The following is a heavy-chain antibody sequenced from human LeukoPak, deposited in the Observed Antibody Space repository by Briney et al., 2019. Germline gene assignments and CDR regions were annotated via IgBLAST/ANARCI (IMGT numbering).Heavy chain of an antibody. CDR3: AGERRYLKS. D-gene: IGHD3-10*01. J-gene: IGHJ4*02. V-gene: IGHV4-61*05. Sequence: PSETLSLTCTVSGGSISSSSYYWGWIRQPPGKGLEWIGYIYYSGSTYYNPSLKSRVTISVDTSKNQFSLKLSSVTAADTAVYYCAGERRYLKSWGQGTLVTVSS. CDR1: GGSISSSSYY. CDR2: IYYSGST.